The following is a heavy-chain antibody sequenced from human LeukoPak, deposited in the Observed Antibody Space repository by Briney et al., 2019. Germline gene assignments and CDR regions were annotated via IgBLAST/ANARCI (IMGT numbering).Heavy chain of an antibody. CDR3: ARGGSELFDY. CDR2: ISSSSSYI. V-gene: IGHV3-21*01. CDR1: GFTFSSYS. Sequence: GGSLRLSCAASGFTFSSYSMTWVRQAPGKGLEWVSSISSSSSYIYYADSVKGRFTTSRDNAKNSLYLQMNSLRAEDTAVYYCARGGSELFDYWGQGTLVTVSS. J-gene: IGHJ4*02. D-gene: IGHD3-10*01.